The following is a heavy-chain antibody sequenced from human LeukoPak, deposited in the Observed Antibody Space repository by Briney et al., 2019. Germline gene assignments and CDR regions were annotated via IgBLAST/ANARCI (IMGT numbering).Heavy chain of an antibody. D-gene: IGHD6-6*01. CDR2: ISSSSSTI. J-gene: IGHJ4*02. CDR3: ALSSSSGVFFGS. V-gene: IGHV3-48*01. Sequence: GGSLRLSCVASGFTIINYNMNWVRQAPGKGLEWISYISSSSSTIFYVDSVKGRFTISRDNAKNSLYLQMNSLRAEDTAVYYCALSSSSGVFFGSWGQGTLVTVSS. CDR1: GFTIINYN.